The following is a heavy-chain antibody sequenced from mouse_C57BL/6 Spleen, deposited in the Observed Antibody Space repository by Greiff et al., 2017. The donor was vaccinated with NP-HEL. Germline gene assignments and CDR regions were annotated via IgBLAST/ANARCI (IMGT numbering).Heavy chain of an antibody. V-gene: IGHV3-3*01. Sequence: EVKLQESGPSLVRPSQTLSLTCTVTGFSINSDCYWIWIRQFPGNKLEYIGYTFYSGIPYYNPSLESRTYITRDTSKNQFSLKLSSVTTEDTATYYCARERIYYYGSSPRWYFDVWGTGTTVTVSS. CDR1: GFSINSDCY. CDR3: ARERIYYYGSSPRWYFDV. CDR2: TFYSGIP. D-gene: IGHD1-1*01. J-gene: IGHJ1*03.